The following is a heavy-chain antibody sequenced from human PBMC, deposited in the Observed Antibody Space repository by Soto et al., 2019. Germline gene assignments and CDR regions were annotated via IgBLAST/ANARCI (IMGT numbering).Heavy chain of an antibody. CDR3: ARSVAGTTCDY. CDR1: GYTFTSYA. V-gene: IGHV1-3*01. CDR2: INAGNGNT. Sequence: GASVKVSCKASGYTFTSYAMHWVRQAPGQRLEWMGWINAGNGNTKYSQKLQGRVTMTTDTSTSTAYMELRSLRSDDTAVYYCARSVAGTTCDYWGQGTLVTVSS. J-gene: IGHJ4*02. D-gene: IGHD6-19*01.